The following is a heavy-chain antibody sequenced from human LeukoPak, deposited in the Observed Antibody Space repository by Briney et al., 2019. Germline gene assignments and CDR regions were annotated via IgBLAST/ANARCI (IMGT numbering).Heavy chain of an antibody. CDR2: IYYSGST. V-gene: IGHV4-39*01. D-gene: IGHD6-13*01. Sequence: PSETLSLTCTVSGGSISSSSYYWGWIRQPPGKGLEWIGSIYYSGSTYYNPSLKSRVTISVDTSKNQFSLKLSSVTAADTAVYYCARMEENIDSSSWGQGTLVTVSS. CDR3: ARMEENIDSSS. J-gene: IGHJ4*02. CDR1: GGSISSSSYY.